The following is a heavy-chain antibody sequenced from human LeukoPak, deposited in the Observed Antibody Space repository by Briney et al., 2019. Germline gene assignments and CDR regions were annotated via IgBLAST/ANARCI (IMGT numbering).Heavy chain of an antibody. CDR3: ARGDVWRTHWYFDL. V-gene: IGHV3-48*03. CDR1: GFTFSSYE. J-gene: IGHJ2*01. D-gene: IGHD2-8*01. Sequence: PGGSLRLSCAASGFTFSSYEMNWVRQAPGKGLEWVSYISSSGSTIYYADSVKGRFTISRDNAKNSLYLQMNSLRAEDTAVYYCARGDVWRTHWYFDLWGRGTLVTVSS. CDR2: ISSSGSTI.